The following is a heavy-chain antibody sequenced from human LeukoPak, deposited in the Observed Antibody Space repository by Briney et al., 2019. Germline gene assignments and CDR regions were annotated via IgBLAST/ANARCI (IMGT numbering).Heavy chain of an antibody. CDR3: ARGGDGSGWANFDF. Sequence: SETLALTSAVHGGSFSGYYWSWIRQPPGKGLEWIREINHSGSTNYNPSLKSRVTISVDTSKNQFSLKLSSVTAADAAVFYCARGGDGSGWANFDFWGRGTLVSVSS. CDR1: GGSFSGYY. CDR2: INHSGST. D-gene: IGHD6-19*01. J-gene: IGHJ4*02. V-gene: IGHV4-34*01.